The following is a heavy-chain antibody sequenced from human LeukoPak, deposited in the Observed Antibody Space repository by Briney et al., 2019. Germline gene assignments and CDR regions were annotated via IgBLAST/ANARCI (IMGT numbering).Heavy chain of an antibody. Sequence: GGSLRLSCAASGFTFSSYAMSWVRQAPGKGLEWVSAISGSGGSTYYADSVKGRFTISRDNSKNTLYLQMNSLRAEDTAVYYCAKVLAESGFSRGWSRGFDYWGQGTLVTVSS. CDR3: AKVLAESGFSRGWSRGFDY. CDR2: ISGSGGST. CDR1: GFTFSSYA. J-gene: IGHJ4*02. D-gene: IGHD6-19*01. V-gene: IGHV3-23*01.